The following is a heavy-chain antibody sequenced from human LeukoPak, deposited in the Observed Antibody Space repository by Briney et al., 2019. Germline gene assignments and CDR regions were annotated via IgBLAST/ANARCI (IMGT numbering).Heavy chain of an antibody. CDR3: ARGLEYSSSSPFDY. D-gene: IGHD6-6*01. V-gene: IGHV4-34*01. CDR2: INHSGST. CDR1: GGFFSGYY. J-gene: IGHJ4*02. Sequence: PSETLSLTCGVYGGFFSGYYWRWIRQPPGKGLEWIGEINHSGSTNYNPSLKSRVPISVDTSKNQFSLKLSSVTAADTAVYHCARGLEYSSSSPFDYWGQGTLVTVSS.